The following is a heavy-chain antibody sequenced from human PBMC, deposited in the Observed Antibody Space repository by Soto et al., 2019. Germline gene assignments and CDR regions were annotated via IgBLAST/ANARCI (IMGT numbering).Heavy chain of an antibody. D-gene: IGHD3-16*01. CDR3: ARADPDASVGF. CDR1: GGSMSSHY. J-gene: IGHJ4*02. V-gene: IGHV4-59*11. CDR2: ISYSGST. Sequence: SETLSLTCTVSGGSMSSHYLTWLRQPPGKGLEWIGYISYSGSTYYNPSLKSRVTISADTSRNQFSLKLSSVIAAETAVYFCARADPDASVGFWGQGTLVTVS.